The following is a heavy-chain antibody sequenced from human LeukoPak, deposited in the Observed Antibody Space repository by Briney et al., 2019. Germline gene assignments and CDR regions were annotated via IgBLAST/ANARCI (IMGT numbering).Heavy chain of an antibody. CDR3: ARGTGLKAFDI. J-gene: IGHJ3*02. CDR2: ISAYNGNT. V-gene: IGHV1-18*01. Sequence: ASVKVSCKASGYTFTSYGISWVRQAPGQGLEWMGWISAYNGNTNYAQKLQGRVTMTRDTSTSTVYMELSSLRSEDTAVYYCARGTGLKAFDIWGQGTMVTVSS. D-gene: IGHD3-10*01. CDR1: GYTFTSYG.